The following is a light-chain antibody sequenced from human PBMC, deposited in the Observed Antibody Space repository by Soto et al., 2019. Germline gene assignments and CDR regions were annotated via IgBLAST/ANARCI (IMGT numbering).Light chain of an antibody. CDR1: SSNIGSNT. J-gene: IGLJ3*02. CDR2: SNN. CDR3: AAWDDSLNGWV. V-gene: IGLV1-44*01. Sequence: QSVLTQPPSASGTXXQRVTXXCSGSSSNIGSNTVNWYQQLPGTAPKLLIYSNNQRPSGVPDRFSGSKSGTSASLAISGLQSEDEADYYCAAWDDSLNGWVFGGGTKLTVL.